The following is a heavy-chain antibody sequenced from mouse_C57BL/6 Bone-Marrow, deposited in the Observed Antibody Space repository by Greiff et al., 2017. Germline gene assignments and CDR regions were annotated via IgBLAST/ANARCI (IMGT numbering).Heavy chain of an antibody. CDR3: ARDELRRAYHFDY. V-gene: IGHV5-4*01. Sequence: EVMLVESGGGLVKPGGSLKLSCAASGFTFSSYAMSWVRQTPEKRLEWVATISDGGSYTYYPDNVKGRFTISRDNSKKNLYLQMSHLKSEDTAMYYCARDELRRAYHFDYWGQGPTLTVSA. CDR2: ISDGGSYT. J-gene: IGHJ2*01. CDR1: GFTFSSYA. D-gene: IGHD2-4*01.